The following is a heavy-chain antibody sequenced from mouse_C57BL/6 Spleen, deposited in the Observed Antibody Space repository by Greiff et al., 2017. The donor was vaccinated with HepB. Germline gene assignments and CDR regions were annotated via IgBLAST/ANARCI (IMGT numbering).Heavy chain of an antibody. J-gene: IGHJ4*01. CDR2: INPNNGGT. D-gene: IGHD2-3*01. CDR3: AGAGYYVSYAMDY. V-gene: IGHV1-22*01. CDR1: GYTFTDYN. Sequence: VQLQQSGPELVKPGASVKMSCKASGYTFTDYNMHWVKQSHGKSLEWIGYINPNNGGTSYNQKFKGKATLTVNKSSSTAYMELRSLTSEDSAVYYCAGAGYYVSYAMDYWGQGTSVTVSS.